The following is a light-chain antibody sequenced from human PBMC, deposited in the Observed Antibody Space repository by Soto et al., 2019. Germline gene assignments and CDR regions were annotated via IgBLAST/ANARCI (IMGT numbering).Light chain of an antibody. CDR1: QSISTW. V-gene: IGKV1-5*01. CDR2: DAS. CDR3: QQYDSLWT. Sequence: DIQMTQSPSTLSASVGDRVTITCRASQSISTWLAWYQQKPGKAPKLLIYDASNLESGVPSRFSGRGSGTLFTLTISSLQPDDLATYDGQQYDSLWTFGQGTKVEI. J-gene: IGKJ1*01.